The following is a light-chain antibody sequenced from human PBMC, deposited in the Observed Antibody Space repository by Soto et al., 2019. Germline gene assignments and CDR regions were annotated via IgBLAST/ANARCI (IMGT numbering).Light chain of an antibody. CDR1: QSVTNSY. J-gene: IGKJ2*01. CDR3: QQYFGSPPYT. CDR2: GAS. V-gene: IGKV3-20*01. Sequence: EIVLTQSPGTLSLSPGERATLSCRASQSVTNSYLAWYQQIPGQAPRLLIYGASSRATGIPDRFSGSESGTDFTLNISRLEPEDFAVYYCQQYFGSPPYTFGQGTKLEIK.